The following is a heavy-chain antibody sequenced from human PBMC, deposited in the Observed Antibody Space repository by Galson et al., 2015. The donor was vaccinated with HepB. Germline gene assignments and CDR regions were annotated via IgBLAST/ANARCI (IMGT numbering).Heavy chain of an antibody. CDR1: GGSFSGYY. J-gene: IGHJ6*03. V-gene: IGHV4-34*01. D-gene: IGHD4-17*01. Sequence: ETLSLTCAVYGGSFSGYYWSWIRQPPGKGLEWIGEINHSGSTNYNPSLKSRVTISVDTSKNQFSLKLSSVTAADTAVYYCARGNTVTTNYYYYYYMDFWGKGTTVTVSS. CDR2: INHSGST. CDR3: ARGNTVTTNYYYYYYMDF.